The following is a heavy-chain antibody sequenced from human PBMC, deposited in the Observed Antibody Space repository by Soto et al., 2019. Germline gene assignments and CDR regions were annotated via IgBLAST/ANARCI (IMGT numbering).Heavy chain of an antibody. V-gene: IGHV4-59*01. CDR2: IYYSGST. D-gene: IGHD6-19*01. CDR1: GGSISSYY. J-gene: IGHJ5*02. Sequence: QVQLQESGPGLVKPSETLSLTCTVSGGSISSYYWSWIRQPPGKGLEWIGYIYYSGSTNYNPSLKSRVTISVDTSKNQFSLKLSSVTAADTAVYYCARTVAGIDNWFDPWGQGTLVTVSS. CDR3: ARTVAGIDNWFDP.